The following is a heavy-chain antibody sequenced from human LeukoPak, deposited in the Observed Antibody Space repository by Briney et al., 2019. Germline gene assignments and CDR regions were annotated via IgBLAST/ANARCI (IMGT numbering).Heavy chain of an antibody. CDR2: IYTSGST. D-gene: IGHD1-1*01. J-gene: IGHJ4*02. Sequence: SQTLSLTCTVSGGSISSYYWSWIRQPAGKGLEWIGRIYTSGSTNYNPSLKSRVTMSVDTSKNQFSLKLSSVTAADTAMYYCTREAGNTQYFDYWGQGTLVTVSS. CDR3: TREAGNTQYFDY. CDR1: GGSISSYY. V-gene: IGHV4-4*07.